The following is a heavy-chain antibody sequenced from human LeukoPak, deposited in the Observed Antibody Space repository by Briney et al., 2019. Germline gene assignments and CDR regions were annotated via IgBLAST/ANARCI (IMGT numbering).Heavy chain of an antibody. CDR1: GFTFSDYY. V-gene: IGHV3-11*06. CDR2: ITSSSSYT. D-gene: IGHD3-10*01. J-gene: IGHJ4*02. Sequence: KPGGSLRLSCAASGFTFSDYYMTWIRQAPGKGLEWVSYITSSSSYTNYADSVKGRFTISRDNAKNSLYLQMNSLRAEDTAVYYCARNYYGSGSYAPPDYWGQGTLVTVSS. CDR3: ARNYYGSGSYAPPDY.